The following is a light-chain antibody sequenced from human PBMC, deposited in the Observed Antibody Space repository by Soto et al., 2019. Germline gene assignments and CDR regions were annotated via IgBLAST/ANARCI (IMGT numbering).Light chain of an antibody. J-gene: IGKJ2*01. CDR2: AAS. V-gene: IGKV1-6*01. CDR3: LQDYDFPYT. CDR1: QGIRSY. Sequence: AIEFTQSLSSLSASVGDRLTITCRASQGIRSYLAWYQQKPGHAPNLIIYAASTLHTGLPSTFTGSGSGTDFTLIINDLQPEDVATYVCLQDYDFPYTFGQGTKVEFK.